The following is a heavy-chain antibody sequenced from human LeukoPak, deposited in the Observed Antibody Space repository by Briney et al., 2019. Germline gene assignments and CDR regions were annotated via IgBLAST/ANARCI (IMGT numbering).Heavy chain of an antibody. V-gene: IGHV3-53*05. CDR2: IYSGGST. Sequence: XXXCXXSXXTVXSXXXSXXRQAPGKGLEWVSVIYSGGSTYYADSVKGRFTISRDKSKNTVYLQMNSLRFEDTAMYYCASNWFDPWGQGTLVTVSS. J-gene: IGHJ5*02. CDR1: XXTVXSXX. CDR3: ASNWFDP.